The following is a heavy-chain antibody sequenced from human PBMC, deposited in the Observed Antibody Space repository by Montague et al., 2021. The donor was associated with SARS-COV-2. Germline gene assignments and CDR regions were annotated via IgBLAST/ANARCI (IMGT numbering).Heavy chain of an antibody. Sequence: SETLSLTCTVSGGSISSSSYYWGWIRQPPGKGLEWIGSIYYSGSTYYNPPLKSRVTISVDTSKNQFSLKLSSVTAADTAVYYCARQGDQLPLEYWFDPWGQGTLVTVSS. CDR2: IYYSGST. CDR3: ARQGDQLPLEYWFDP. J-gene: IGHJ5*02. CDR1: GGSISSSSYY. V-gene: IGHV4-39*01. D-gene: IGHD2-2*01.